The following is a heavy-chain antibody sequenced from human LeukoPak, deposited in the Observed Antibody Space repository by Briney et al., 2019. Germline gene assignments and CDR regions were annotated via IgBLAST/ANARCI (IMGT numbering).Heavy chain of an antibody. Sequence: GGSLRLSCAASGVTVSSNYMSWVRQAPGKGLEWVSVIYSGGSTYYADSVKGRFTISRDNSKNTLYLQMNSLRAEDTAVYYCARETAAGTGEYFQHWGQGTLVTVSS. CDR1: GVTVSSNY. J-gene: IGHJ1*01. CDR2: IYSGGST. V-gene: IGHV3-66*02. D-gene: IGHD6-13*01. CDR3: ARETAAGTGEYFQH.